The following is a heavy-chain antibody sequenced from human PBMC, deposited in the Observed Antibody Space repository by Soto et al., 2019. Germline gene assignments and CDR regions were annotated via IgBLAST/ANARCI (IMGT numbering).Heavy chain of an antibody. CDR2: IYYRGNA. CDR3: ARGKTFGGVIVMPRRTFDY. J-gene: IGHJ4*02. D-gene: IGHD3-16*02. Sequence: PSETLSLTCSVSDDSINSDKYYWGWIRQPPGKGLEWIGKIYYRGNAYYSPSLKSRVTISVDTSKNQFSLKLSSVTAADTAVYYCARGKTFGGVIVMPRRTFDYWGQGTLVTV. CDR1: DDSINSDKYY. V-gene: IGHV4-39*07.